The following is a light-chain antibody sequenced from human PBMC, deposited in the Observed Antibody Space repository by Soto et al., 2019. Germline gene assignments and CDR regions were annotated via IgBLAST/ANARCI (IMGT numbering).Light chain of an antibody. Sequence: EIVLTQSPGTLALSPGEGATLSCRASQSVSSSYLAWYQQKPGQAPRLLIYGASSRATGIPDRFSGSGSGTDFTLTISRLEPEDFAVYYCQQYGSPPITFGQGTRLEIK. J-gene: IGKJ5*01. CDR3: QQYGSPPIT. CDR1: QSVSSSY. V-gene: IGKV3-20*01. CDR2: GAS.